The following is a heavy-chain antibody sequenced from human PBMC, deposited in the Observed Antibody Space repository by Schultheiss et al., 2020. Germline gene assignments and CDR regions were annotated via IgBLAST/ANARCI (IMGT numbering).Heavy chain of an antibody. CDR1: GGSISSSNW. D-gene: IGHD6-19*01. J-gene: IGHJ3*02. CDR2: IYHSGST. Sequence: SETLSLTCAVSGGSISSSNWWSWVRQPPGKGLEWIGEIYHSGSTNYNPSLKSRVTISVDTSKNQFSLKLSSVTAADTAVYYCARPYSSGWYNAFDIWGQGTMVTVSS. CDR3: ARPYSSGWYNAFDI. V-gene: IGHV4-4*02.